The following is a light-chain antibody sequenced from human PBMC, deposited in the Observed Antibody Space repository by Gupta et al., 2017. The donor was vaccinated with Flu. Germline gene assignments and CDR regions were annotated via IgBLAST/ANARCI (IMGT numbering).Light chain of an antibody. V-gene: IGKV3-15*01. J-gene: IGKJ1*01. CDR3: QHRRT. Sequence: MTQSPATLSVSPGERATLSCRASQSVSSNLAWYQQKPGQAPRLLIYGASTRATGITARFSGSGSGTEFTLTISSLQSEDFAVYYCQHRRTFGQGTKVEIK. CDR1: QSVSSN. CDR2: GAS.